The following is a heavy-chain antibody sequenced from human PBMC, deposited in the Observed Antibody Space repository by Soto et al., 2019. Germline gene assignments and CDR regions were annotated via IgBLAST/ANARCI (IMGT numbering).Heavy chain of an antibody. D-gene: IGHD3-10*01. V-gene: IGHV4-39*01. CDR3: ARQGGRRYYGSGSYYYGMDV. J-gene: IGHJ6*02. CDR2: IYYSGST. Sequence: SETLSLTCTVSGGSISSSSYYWGWIRQPPGKGLEWIGSIYYSGSTYYNPSLKSRVTISVDTSKNQFSLKLSSVTAADTAVYYCARQGGRRYYGSGSYYYGMDVWGQGTTVTVSS. CDR1: GGSISSSSYY.